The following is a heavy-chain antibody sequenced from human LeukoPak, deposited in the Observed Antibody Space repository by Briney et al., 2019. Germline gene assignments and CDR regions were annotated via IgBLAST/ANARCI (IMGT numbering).Heavy chain of an antibody. CDR3: ARGRVVQAAIGNIPSYYYGTDV. CDR2: INHSGST. D-gene: IGHD2-2*02. Sequence: SETLSLTCAVYGGSFSGYYWSWIRQPPGKGLEWLGEINHSGSTNYNPSLKSRVTISVDTSKNQFSLKLSSVTPADTAVYYCARGRVVQAAIGNIPSYYYGTDVWGQGTTVTVSS. J-gene: IGHJ6*02. V-gene: IGHV4-34*01. CDR1: GGSFSGYY.